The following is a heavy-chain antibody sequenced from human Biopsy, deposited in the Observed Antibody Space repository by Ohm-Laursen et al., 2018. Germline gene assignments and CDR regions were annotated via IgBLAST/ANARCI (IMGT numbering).Heavy chain of an antibody. D-gene: IGHD4-23*01. Sequence: SETLSLTCTVSGGSFTGHYWTWIRQPPGKGLEWIGHISHTGYTSYKSSLKSRVTISLDTSRKHLSLRLTSLAAADTAVYYCARGSNEYGGLYFPRWGQGTLVTVSS. CDR3: ARGSNEYGGLYFPR. V-gene: IGHV4-59*11. CDR1: GGSFTGHY. J-gene: IGHJ4*02. CDR2: ISHTGYT.